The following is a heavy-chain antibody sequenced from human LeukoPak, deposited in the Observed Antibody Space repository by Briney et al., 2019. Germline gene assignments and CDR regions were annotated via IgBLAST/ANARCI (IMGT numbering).Heavy chain of an antibody. D-gene: IGHD4-17*01. CDR1: GGSISSYY. CDR2: IYTSGGT. V-gene: IGHV4-4*07. CDR3: ARDMGYGDYDY. Sequence: PSETLSLTCTVSGGSISSYYWRWIRHPAGKGLEWFGRIYTSGGTNTNPSLKSRVTMSVDTSKNQCSLKLSSVSAADTAVYYCARDMGYGDYDYWGQGALVTVSS. J-gene: IGHJ4*02.